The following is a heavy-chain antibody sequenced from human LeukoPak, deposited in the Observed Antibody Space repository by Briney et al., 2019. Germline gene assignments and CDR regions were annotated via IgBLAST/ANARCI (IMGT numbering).Heavy chain of an antibody. CDR3: PRGLVVGYFDWLFRLDAFDI. J-gene: IGHJ3*02. CDR1: GYTLTELS. Sequence: ASVTVSCTVSGYTLTELSMHWVRKAPGTGLEWMGGFDPEDGETIYAQKFQGRVTMTRNTSISTAYMELSSLRSEDTAVYYCPRGLVVGYFDWLFRLDAFDIWGQGTMVTVSS. V-gene: IGHV1-24*01. D-gene: IGHD3-9*01. CDR2: FDPEDGET.